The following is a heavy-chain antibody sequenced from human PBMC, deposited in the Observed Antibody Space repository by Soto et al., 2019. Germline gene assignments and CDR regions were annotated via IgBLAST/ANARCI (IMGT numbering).Heavy chain of an antibody. Sequence: PGGSLRLSCAAWDYTFMTYSMNWIRQAPGKGLEWVAVISYDGSNKYYADSVKGRFTISRDNSKNTLYLQMNSLRAEDTAVYYCAPLEATILGFVYWGQGTLVPVSS. CDR1: DYTFMTYS. J-gene: IGHJ4*02. D-gene: IGHD5-12*01. CDR2: ISYDGSNK. V-gene: IGHV3-30*03. CDR3: APLEATILGFVY.